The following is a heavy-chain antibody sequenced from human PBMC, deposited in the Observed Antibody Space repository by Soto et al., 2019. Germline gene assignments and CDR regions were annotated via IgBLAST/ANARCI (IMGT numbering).Heavy chain of an antibody. CDR3: PTPAPEIAQHCMHV. V-gene: IGHV5-51*01. Sequence: TIPGGRWVCLMPGKGLEWMWIIYPGDSNTRDSPSFQGQVIISADKSISTAYLQWSSLKASDTAMYYCPTPAPEIAQHCMHVWGQAPPVT. J-gene: IGHJ6*01. D-gene: IGHD6-13*01. CDR2: IYPGDSNT. CDR1: TIPG.